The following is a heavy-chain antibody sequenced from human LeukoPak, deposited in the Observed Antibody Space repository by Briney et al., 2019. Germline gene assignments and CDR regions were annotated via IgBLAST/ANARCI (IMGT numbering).Heavy chain of an antibody. CDR2: IYYSGST. D-gene: IGHD3-10*01. J-gene: IGHJ4*02. CDR1: GGSISSSSYY. Sequence: SETLSLTCTVSGGSISSSSYYWGWIRQPPGKGLEWIGSIYYSGSTNYNPSLKSRVTISVDTSKNQFSLKLSSVTAADTAVYYCARRTYGSGSYRYFDYWGQGTLVTVSS. CDR3: ARRTYGSGSYRYFDY. V-gene: IGHV4-39*07.